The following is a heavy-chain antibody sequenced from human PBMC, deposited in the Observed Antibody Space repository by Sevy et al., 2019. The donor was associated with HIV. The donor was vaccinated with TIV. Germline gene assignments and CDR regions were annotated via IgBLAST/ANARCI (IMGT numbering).Heavy chain of an antibody. CDR1: GFTLSDSG. V-gene: IGHV3-30*02. Sequence: GGYLRLSCAASGFTLSDSGVHCVRQAPGKGLEWVAFIQVDGREKFYTDSVKGRFTISRDSSKNTVYLQMNSLRGEDTAVYYCAKRPTAAWGQGTLVTVSS. J-gene: IGHJ5*02. CDR2: IQVDGREK. CDR3: AKRPTAA.